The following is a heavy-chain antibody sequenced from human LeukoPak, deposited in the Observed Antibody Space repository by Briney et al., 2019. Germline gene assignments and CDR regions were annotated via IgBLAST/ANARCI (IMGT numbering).Heavy chain of an antibody. CDR2: IYYSGST. J-gene: IGHJ4*02. CDR1: DGSISSGIYY. Sequence: PSQTLSLTCTVSDGSISSGIYYWSWIRQRPGRGLEWIGYIYYSGSTHYNPSLQSRVTISVDTSKNQFSLNLNSVTAADTAVYYCARVESTTGRSIWGQGTLVTVTS. CDR3: ARVESTTGRSI. V-gene: IGHV4-31*03. D-gene: IGHD1-26*01.